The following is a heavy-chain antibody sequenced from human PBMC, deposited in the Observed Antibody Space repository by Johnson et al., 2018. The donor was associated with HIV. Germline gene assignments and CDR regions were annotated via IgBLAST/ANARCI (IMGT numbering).Heavy chain of an antibody. CDR1: GSTFSNYA. V-gene: IGHV3-64*07. CDR2: IESNGGAT. J-gene: IGHJ3*01. D-gene: IGHD3-10*01. CDR3: ARGCRGSYYARDAFDV. Sequence: VQLVESGGDLVQPGGSLRLSCVASGSTFSNYAMHWVRQAQGKGPELVAAIESNGGATYYADSVTARSALSSDHSKNTLYLQLCGLRVDDMVVHYCARGCRGSYYARDAFDVWVQGTIVTVSS.